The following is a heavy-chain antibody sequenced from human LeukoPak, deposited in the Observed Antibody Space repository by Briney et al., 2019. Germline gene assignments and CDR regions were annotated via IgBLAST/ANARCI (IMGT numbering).Heavy chain of an antibody. V-gene: IGHV1-8*01. CDR1: GYTFTSYD. CDR2: MNPNSGNT. J-gene: IGHJ4*02. CDR3: AALKTGITNSSPGGY. D-gene: IGHD1-1*01. Sequence: ASVKVSCKASGYTFTSYDINWVRQATGQGLEWMGWMNPNSGNTGYAQKFQGRVTMTRNTSISTAYMELSSLRSDDTAVYYCAALKTGITNSSPGGYWGQGTLVTVSS.